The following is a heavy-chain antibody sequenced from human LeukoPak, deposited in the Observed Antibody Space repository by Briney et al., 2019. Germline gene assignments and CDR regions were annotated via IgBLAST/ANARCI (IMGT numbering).Heavy chain of an antibody. D-gene: IGHD2-2*01. V-gene: IGHV1-69*13. CDR2: IIPIFGTA. J-gene: IGHJ3*02. CDR1: GGTFSSYA. CDR3: ARRIVPAAIGAFDI. Sequence: SVKVSCKASGGTFSSYAISWVRQAPGQGLEWMGGIIPIFGTANYAQRFQGRVTITADESTSTAYMELSSLRSEDTAVYYCARRIVPAAIGAFDIWGQGTMVTVSS.